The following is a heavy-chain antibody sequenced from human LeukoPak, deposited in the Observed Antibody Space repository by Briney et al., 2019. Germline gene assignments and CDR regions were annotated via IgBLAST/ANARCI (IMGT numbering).Heavy chain of an antibody. V-gene: IGHV1-18*01. CDR3: ATIPNVPAAARYNWFDP. J-gene: IGHJ5*02. CDR1: GYTFTSYG. D-gene: IGHD2-2*01. Sequence: ASVKVSCKASGYTFTSYGISWVRQAPGQGLEWMGWISAYNGNTNYAQKLQGRVTMTTDTSTSTAYMELRSLRSDDTAVYYCATIPNVPAAARYNWFDPWGQGTLVTVSS. CDR2: ISAYNGNT.